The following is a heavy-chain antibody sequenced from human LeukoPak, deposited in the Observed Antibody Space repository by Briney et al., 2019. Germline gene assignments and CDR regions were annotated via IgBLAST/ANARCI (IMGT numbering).Heavy chain of an antibody. CDR3: ARDLNWYFDL. CDR1: RFTFSSYS. CDR2: IRDWTSTI. V-gene: IGHV3-48*01. J-gene: IGHJ2*01. Sequence: GGSLRLSCASSRFTFSSYSMSWVRQAPGKGLEWISYIRDWTSTIYYADSVKGRFTISRDIAKNSLYLQMNSLRAEDTAVYYCARDLNWYFDLWGRGTLVTVSS.